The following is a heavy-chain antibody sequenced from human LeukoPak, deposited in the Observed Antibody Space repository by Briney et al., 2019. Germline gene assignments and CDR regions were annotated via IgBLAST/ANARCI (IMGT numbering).Heavy chain of an antibody. CDR1: GYTFTSYD. D-gene: IGHD1-26*01. CDR2: MNPNSGNT. Sequence: ASVKVSCKASGYTFTSYDINWVRQAIGQGLEWMGWMNPNSGNTGYAQKFQGRVTMTRDTSTSTVYMELSSLRSEDTAVYYCARVGIGPHPGSKRRYYFDYWGQGTLVTVSS. J-gene: IGHJ4*02. V-gene: IGHV1-8*01. CDR3: ARVGIGPHPGSKRRYYFDY.